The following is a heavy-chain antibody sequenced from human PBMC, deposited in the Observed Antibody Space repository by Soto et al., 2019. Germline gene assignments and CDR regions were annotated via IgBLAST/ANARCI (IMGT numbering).Heavy chain of an antibody. V-gene: IGHV1-46*03. J-gene: IGHJ4*02. D-gene: IGHD3-3*01. CDR2: INPSGGST. CDR1: VYTFTSYY. Sequence: GASVKVSCKSSVYTFTSYYRHWVRQAPGQGLEWMGIINPSGGSTSYAQKFQGRVTMTRDTSTSTVYMELSSLRSEDTAVYYCARVGGPLRFLEWLPLDHWGQGTLVTVSS. CDR3: ARVGGPLRFLEWLPLDH.